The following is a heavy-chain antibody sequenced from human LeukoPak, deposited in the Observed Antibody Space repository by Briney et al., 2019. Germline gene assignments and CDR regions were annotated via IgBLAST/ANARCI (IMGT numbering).Heavy chain of an antibody. CDR3: ASKEDIVATTYFDY. CDR1: GGSFSGYD. V-gene: IGHV4-34*01. J-gene: IGHJ4*02. CDR2: INHSGST. D-gene: IGHD5-12*01. Sequence: SETLSLTCAVYGGSFSGYDWSWIRQPPGKGLEWIGEINHSGSTNYNPSLKSRVTISVDTSKNQFSLKLSSVTAADTAVYYCASKEDIVATTYFDYWGRGTLVTVSS.